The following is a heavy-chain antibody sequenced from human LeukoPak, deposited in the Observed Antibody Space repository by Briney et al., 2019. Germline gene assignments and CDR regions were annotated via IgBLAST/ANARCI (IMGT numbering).Heavy chain of an antibody. V-gene: IGHV3-64*01. CDR1: GFIFSSYV. CDR3: IRGGVDQIYDI. J-gene: IGHJ3*02. CDR2: ISSNGVNT. Sequence: GGSLRLSCAASGFIFSSYVMHWVRQAPGKGLEYVSSISSNGVNTYYANSVKGRFTISRDDSKSIAYMQMNSLKTEDTAVYYCIRGGVDQIYDIWGQGTMVTVSS. D-gene: IGHD1-26*01.